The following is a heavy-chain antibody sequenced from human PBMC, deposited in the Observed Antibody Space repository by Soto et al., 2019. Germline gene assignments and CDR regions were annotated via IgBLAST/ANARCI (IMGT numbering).Heavy chain of an antibody. J-gene: IGHJ4*02. CDR1: GFTVYNHF. CDR3: ARSGSIVNGFDY. CDR2: IYSGGTT. D-gene: IGHD1-26*01. Sequence: EVQLVESGGGLIQPGGSLRLSCAASGFTVYNHFLNWVRQAPGKGLEWVSVIYSGGTTYYADSVKGRFTISRDNSKNTLYLQMNSLRVEDTAVYYCARSGSIVNGFDYWGQGTLVTVSS. V-gene: IGHV3-53*01.